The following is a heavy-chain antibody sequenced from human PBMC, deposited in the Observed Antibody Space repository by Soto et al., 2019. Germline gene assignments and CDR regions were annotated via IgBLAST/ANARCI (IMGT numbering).Heavy chain of an antibody. CDR1: GYTFTSYY. CDR3: ARDFTVTTRRDYFDY. CDR2: INPSGGST. J-gene: IGHJ4*02. D-gene: IGHD4-17*01. V-gene: IGHV1-46*01. Sequence: ASVKVSCKASGYTFTSYYMHWVRQAPGQGLEWMGIINPSGGSTSYAQKFQGRVTMTRDTSTSTVYMGLSSLRSEDTAVYYCARDFTVTTRRDYFDYWGQGTLVTVSS.